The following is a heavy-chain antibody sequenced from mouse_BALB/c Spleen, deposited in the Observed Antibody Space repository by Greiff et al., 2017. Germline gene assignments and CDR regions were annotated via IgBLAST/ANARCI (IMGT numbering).Heavy chain of an antibody. CDR3: ALITTDYAMDY. Sequence: EVKLLESGGGLVKPGGSLKLSCAASGFTFSSFGMHWVRQAPEKGLEWVAYISSGSSTIYYADTVKGRFTISRDNPKNTLFLQMTSLRSEDTAMYYCALITTDYAMDYWGQGTSVTVSS. D-gene: IGHD1-2*01. CDR1: GFTFSSFG. J-gene: IGHJ4*01. CDR2: ISSGSSTI. V-gene: IGHV5-17*02.